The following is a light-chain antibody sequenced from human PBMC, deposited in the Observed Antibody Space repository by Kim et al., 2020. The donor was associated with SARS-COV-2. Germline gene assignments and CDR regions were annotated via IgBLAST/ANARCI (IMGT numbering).Light chain of an antibody. V-gene: IGLV1-40*01. Sequence: QRVVTSCTGSTANIGAGSDVHWYQQLPGTAPKLLICANSDRPSGVPDRFSGSKSDTSASLAITGLQVEDEADYYCQSYDSNLSGWVFGGGTQLTVL. CDR2: ANS. CDR1: TANIGAGSD. CDR3: QSYDSNLSGWV. J-gene: IGLJ3*02.